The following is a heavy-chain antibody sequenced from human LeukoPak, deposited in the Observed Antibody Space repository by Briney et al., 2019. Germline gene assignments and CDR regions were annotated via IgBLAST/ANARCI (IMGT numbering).Heavy chain of an antibody. CDR2: IGGRGGST. CDR1: GFRFIT. D-gene: IGHD3-16*01. CDR3: GKEGGA. V-gene: IGHV3-23*01. J-gene: IGHJ5*02. Sequence: GGSLRLSCAASGFRFITMTWVRQAPGKGPEWVSAIGGRGGSTYCADSLGGRFTISRDNSKDMVYLQMNSLKVEDTATYYCGKEGGAWGQGTKVTVSS.